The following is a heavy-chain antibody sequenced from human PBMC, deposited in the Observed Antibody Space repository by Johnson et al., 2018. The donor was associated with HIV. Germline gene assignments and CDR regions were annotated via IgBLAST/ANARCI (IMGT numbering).Heavy chain of an antibody. Sequence: VQLVESGGGVVQPGGSLRLSCAASGFTFSSYGMHWVRQAPGKGLEWVAFIRYDGSNKYYADSVKGRFTISRDNSKNTLFLQMNSLRAEDTAVYYCARLFYYEAFDIWGQGTMVTVSS. CDR3: ARLFYYEAFDI. D-gene: IGHD3-10*01. CDR2: IRYDGSNK. CDR1: GFTFSSYG. V-gene: IGHV3-30*02. J-gene: IGHJ3*02.